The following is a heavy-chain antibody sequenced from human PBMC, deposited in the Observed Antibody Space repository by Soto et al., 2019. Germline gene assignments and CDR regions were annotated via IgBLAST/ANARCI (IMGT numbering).Heavy chain of an antibody. J-gene: IGHJ4*02. D-gene: IGHD5-18*01. CDR3: ARDLDTAMVHYFDY. Sequence: SETLSLTCTVSGGSISSYYWSWIRQPPGKGLEWIGYIYYSGSTNYNPSLKSRVTISVDTSKNQFSLKLSSVTAADTAVYYCARDLDTAMVHYFDYWGQGTLVT. CDR2: IYYSGST. V-gene: IGHV4-59*01. CDR1: GGSISSYY.